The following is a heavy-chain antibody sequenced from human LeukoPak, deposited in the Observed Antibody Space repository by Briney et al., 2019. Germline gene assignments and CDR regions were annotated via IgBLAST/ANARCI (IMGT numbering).Heavy chain of an antibody. J-gene: IGHJ4*02. CDR3: ASSHPLGSNNDYYTPFDY. CDR2: MYYSGST. CDR1: GGSISNYY. D-gene: IGHD3-3*01. V-gene: IGHV4-59*01. Sequence: SETLSLTCTVSGGSISNYYWSWIRQPPGKGLEWIGYMYYSGSTNYNPSLKSRVTISVDTSKNQFSLKLSSVNAADTAVYYCASSHPLGSNNDYYTPFDYWGQGTLVTVSS.